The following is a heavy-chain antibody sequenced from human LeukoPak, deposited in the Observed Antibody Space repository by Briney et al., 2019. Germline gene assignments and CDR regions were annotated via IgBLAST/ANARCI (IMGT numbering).Heavy chain of an antibody. J-gene: IGHJ6*03. D-gene: IGHD3-22*01. Sequence: PGGSLRLSCAASGFTFSSYAMSWVRQAPGKGLEWVSAISGSGGSTYSADSVKGRFTISRDNSKNTLYLQMNSLRAEDTAVYYCARRYYDSSGYPKFYYYYYMDVWGKGTTVTVSS. CDR2: ISGSGGST. CDR3: ARRYYDSSGYPKFYYYYYMDV. CDR1: GFTFSSYA. V-gene: IGHV3-23*01.